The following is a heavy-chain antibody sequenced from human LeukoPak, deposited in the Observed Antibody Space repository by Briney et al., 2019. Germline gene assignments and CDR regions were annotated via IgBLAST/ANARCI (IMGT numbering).Heavy chain of an antibody. CDR2: VNGDGSST. CDR1: GLTFKSYG. V-gene: IGHV3-23*01. D-gene: IGHD3-10*01. J-gene: IGHJ4*02. CDR3: AKRHPDAGVYDS. Sequence: GGSLRLSCVVSGLTFKSYGMSWVRQAPGKGLEWVSAVNGDGSSTYYADSVKGRFTISRDNSKNTVYLQMNSLRAEDTAMYYCAKRHPDAGVYDSWGQGALVTVSS.